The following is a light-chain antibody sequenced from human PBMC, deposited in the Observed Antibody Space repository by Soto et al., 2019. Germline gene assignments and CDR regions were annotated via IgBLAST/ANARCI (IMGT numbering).Light chain of an antibody. V-gene: IGKV1-39*01. CDR3: QTSYRTPLT. J-gene: IGKJ4*01. Sequence: DIQMTQSPSSLSASVGDRVTITCRASQSISNYLNWYQQKPGKAPKLLIYAASRLQSGVPSRFSGSGSGTDFNLTISSMQPEDFATYSCQTSYRTPLTFGGGTKVEIK. CDR1: QSISNY. CDR2: AAS.